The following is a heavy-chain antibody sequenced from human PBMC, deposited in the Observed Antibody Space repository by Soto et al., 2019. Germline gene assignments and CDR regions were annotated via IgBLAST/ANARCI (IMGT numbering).Heavy chain of an antibody. CDR2: IVPLLGIT. CDR1: GGRFSGYA. V-gene: IGHV1-69*01. D-gene: IGHD1-20*01. J-gene: IGHJ1*01. CDR3: ARDPRSITGTTSSEDFQH. Sequence: AQLMQSGAEVKKPGSSVKVSCKASGGRFSGYAISWVREAPGLGLEWMRGIVPLLGITNYAQTFQGRITIAADESTGTAYMDLRSLRSEDTAVYCCARDPRSITGTTSSEDFQHWGQGTLVSVSS.